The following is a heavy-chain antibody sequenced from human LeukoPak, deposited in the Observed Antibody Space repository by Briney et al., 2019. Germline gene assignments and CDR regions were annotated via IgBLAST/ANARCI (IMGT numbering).Heavy chain of an antibody. D-gene: IGHD2-15*01. CDR2: ISSIEGRI. Sequence: TGGSLRLSCAASGFTFSNYAIHWVRQAPGKGLERVSAISSIEGRIFYANSVKGRFTISRDNSKNTVFLQMGSLRAEDMAVHYCARARRDCRGGTCYSYYFDYWGQGTQVTVSP. V-gene: IGHV3-64*01. J-gene: IGHJ4*02. CDR1: GFTFSNYA. CDR3: ARARRDCRGGTCYSYYFDY.